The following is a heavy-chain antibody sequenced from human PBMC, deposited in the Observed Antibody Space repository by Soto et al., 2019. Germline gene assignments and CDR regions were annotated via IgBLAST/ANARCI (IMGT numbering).Heavy chain of an antibody. D-gene: IGHD5-12*01. J-gene: IGHJ3*02. CDR3: ARGIKGLPPSAFDI. Sequence: SLKVSCKASGYTFSNYDINWARQATGQGLEWMGWLNPNTDKTGSAQKFQGRVTMTRNTSISTAYLELSGLRSDDTAVYYCARGIKGLPPSAFDIWGQGTRVTVSS. V-gene: IGHV1-8*01. CDR2: LNPNTDKT. CDR1: GYTFSNYD.